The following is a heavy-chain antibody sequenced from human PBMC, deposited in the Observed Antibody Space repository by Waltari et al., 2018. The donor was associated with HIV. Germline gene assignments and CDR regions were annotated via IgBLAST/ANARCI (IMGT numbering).Heavy chain of an antibody. D-gene: IGHD3-22*01. CDR2: IDWEDDK. Sequence: QVTLRESGPALVQPTQTVPLTCTFPGFSLRSSTTCVNWIRQPPGKPLEWLARIDWEDDKYYTTSLKTRLTISKDTSKNQVVLTMTNMDPVDTATYFCVRGYYYDSYGYYKGAGYYYGMDVWGQGTTVTVSS. CDR1: GFSLRSSTTC. J-gene: IGHJ6*02. CDR3: VRGYYYDSYGYYKGAGYYYGMDV. V-gene: IGHV2-70*13.